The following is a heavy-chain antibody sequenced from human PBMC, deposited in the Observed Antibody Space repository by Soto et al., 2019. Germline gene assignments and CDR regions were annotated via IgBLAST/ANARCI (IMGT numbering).Heavy chain of an antibody. CDR2: VNPSGGST. CDR3: AREENCSDGICYPEYFPR. CDR1: GYIFTAYS. Sequence: GASVKVSCKASGYIFTAYSMQWVRQAPGQGLEWMGVVNPSGGSTNYAQKFQGRITMTRDTSTSTVYMDLSSLTSEDTAVYYCAREENCSDGICYPEYFPRCGQGTLVTVSS. J-gene: IGHJ1*01. V-gene: IGHV1-46*01. D-gene: IGHD2-15*01.